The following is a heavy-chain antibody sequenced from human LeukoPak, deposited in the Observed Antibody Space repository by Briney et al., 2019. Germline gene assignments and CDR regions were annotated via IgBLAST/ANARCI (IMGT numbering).Heavy chain of an antibody. V-gene: IGHV3-30*18. CDR3: AKLAGYYFDY. D-gene: IGHD3-3*02. CDR1: GFTFSSYG. CDR2: ISYDGSNK. Sequence: PGGSLRLSCAASGFTFSSYGMHWVRQAPGKGLEWVAVISYDGSNKYYADSVKGRFTISRDNSKNTLYLQMNSLRAEDTAVYYCAKLAGYYFDYWGQGTLVTVSS. J-gene: IGHJ4*02.